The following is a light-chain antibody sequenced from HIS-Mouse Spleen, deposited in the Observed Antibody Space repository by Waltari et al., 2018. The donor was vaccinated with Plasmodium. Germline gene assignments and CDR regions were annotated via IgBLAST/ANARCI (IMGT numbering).Light chain of an antibody. CDR3: SSYTSSRGPVV. CDR1: SSDVGGYNY. V-gene: IGLV2-14*03. CDR2: DVS. Sequence: QPASVSGSPGQSITISCTGTSSDVGGYNYVSWYQQHPGKAPKLMIYDVSNRPSGVSNRFSGSKSGNTASLTISGLQAEDEAEYYCSSYTSSRGPVVFGGGTKLTVL. J-gene: IGLJ2*01.